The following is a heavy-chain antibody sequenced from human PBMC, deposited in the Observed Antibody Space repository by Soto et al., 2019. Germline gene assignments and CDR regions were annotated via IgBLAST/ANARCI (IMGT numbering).Heavy chain of an antibody. D-gene: IGHD3-22*01. J-gene: IGHJ3*02. Sequence: AAVKVSCKASGYTFTSYGISWVRQAPGQGLEWMGWISAYNGNTNYAQKLQGRATMTTDTSTSTAYMELRSLRSDDTAVYYCARVGYYDSSGYSFALDAFDIWGQGTMVTVSS. CDR3: ARVGYYDSSGYSFALDAFDI. CDR1: GYTFTSYG. V-gene: IGHV1-18*01. CDR2: ISAYNGNT.